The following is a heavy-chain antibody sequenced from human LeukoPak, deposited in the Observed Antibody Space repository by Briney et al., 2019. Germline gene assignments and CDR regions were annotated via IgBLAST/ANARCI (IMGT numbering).Heavy chain of an antibody. CDR3: AKGAAAGMYYYYGMDV. CDR2: ISAYNGNT. Sequence: GASVKVSCKASGYTFISYGISWVRQAPGQGLEWMGWISAYNGNTNYAQKFQGRVTMNKDTSTSTAYMELRSLRSDDTAVYYCAKGAAAGMYYYYGMDVWGQGATLPVSS. J-gene: IGHJ6*02. CDR1: GYTFISYG. D-gene: IGHD6-13*01. V-gene: IGHV1-18*01.